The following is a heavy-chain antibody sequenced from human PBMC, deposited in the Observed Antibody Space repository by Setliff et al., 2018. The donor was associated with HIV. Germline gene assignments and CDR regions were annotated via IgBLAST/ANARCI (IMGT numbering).Heavy chain of an antibody. CDR3: ARGVRGTQVLATIGGEDYFYYYMDI. D-gene: IGHD5-12*01. Sequence: SETLSLTCTVSGGSISSYYWNWLRQPAGKGLEWIGRFFPGGSTNYNPSLNSRVSMSADTSNNQFSLKLTSMTAADTAVCYCARGVRGTQVLATIGGEDYFYYYMDIWGKGTTVTVSS. CDR1: GGSISSYY. V-gene: IGHV4-4*07. J-gene: IGHJ6*03. CDR2: FFPGGST.